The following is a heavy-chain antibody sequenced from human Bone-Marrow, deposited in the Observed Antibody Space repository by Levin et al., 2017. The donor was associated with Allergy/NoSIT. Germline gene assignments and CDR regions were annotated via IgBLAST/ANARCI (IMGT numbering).Heavy chain of an antibody. CDR1: GFIFSSYW. CDR3: VRGAGGLDH. V-gene: IGHV3-74*01. Sequence: PAGGSLRLSCAASGFIFSSYWMHWVRQVPGKGLVWVSHITSDGSGISYVDSVRGRFTISRDNAKNTLYLQMNSLRDEDTAVYYCVRGAGGLDHWGQGTLVIVSS. CDR2: ITSDGSGI. D-gene: IGHD3-16*01. J-gene: IGHJ4*02.